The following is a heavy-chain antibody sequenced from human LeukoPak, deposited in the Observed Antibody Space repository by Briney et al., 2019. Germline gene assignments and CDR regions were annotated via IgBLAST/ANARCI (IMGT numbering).Heavy chain of an antibody. J-gene: IGHJ4*02. D-gene: IGHD6-19*01. V-gene: IGHV5-51*01. CDR3: ARQKTDSGWFFDY. CDR2: IYPGDSDT. Sequence: GESLKISCKGSGYSFTSYWIGWVRPMPGKGLEWMGIIYPGDSDTRYSPSFQGQVTISADKSISTAYLQWSSLKASDTAMYYCARQKTDSGWFFDYWGQGTLVTVSS. CDR1: GYSFTSYW.